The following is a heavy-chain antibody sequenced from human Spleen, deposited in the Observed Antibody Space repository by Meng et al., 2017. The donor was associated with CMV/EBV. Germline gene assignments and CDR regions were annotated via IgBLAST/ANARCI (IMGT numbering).Heavy chain of an antibody. V-gene: IGHV1-2*02. J-gene: IGHJ4*02. CDR1: GYTFTGYY. Sequence: SGYTFTGYYIHWVRQAPGQELEWMGWINPKNDATYYAQKFQGSINMTRDTSISTAYVDLSSLRFNDTAIYYCVRDRGGTSSNGYYFDYWGQGTLVTVSS. CDR2: INPKNDAT. D-gene: IGHD4-23*01. CDR3: VRDRGGTSSNGYYFDY.